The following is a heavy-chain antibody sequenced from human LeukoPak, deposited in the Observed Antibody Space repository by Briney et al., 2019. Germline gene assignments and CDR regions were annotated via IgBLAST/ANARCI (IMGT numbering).Heavy chain of an antibody. J-gene: IGHJ4*02. Sequence: ASVKVSCKASGYTFTSYDINWVRQATGQGLEWMGWMNPNSGNTGYAQKFQGRVTMTRNTSISTAYMELSSLRSEDTAVYYCARALSGAENFDYWGQGTLVTVSS. CDR1: GYTFTSYD. V-gene: IGHV1-8*01. CDR2: MNPNSGNT. CDR3: ARALSGAENFDY. D-gene: IGHD6-19*01.